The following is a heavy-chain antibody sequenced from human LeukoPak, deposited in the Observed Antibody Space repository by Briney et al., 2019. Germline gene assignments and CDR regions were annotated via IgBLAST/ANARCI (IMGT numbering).Heavy chain of an antibody. V-gene: IGHV3-15*01. J-gene: IGHJ3*02. Sequence: GGSLRLSRAASGFTFSNAWMSWVRQAPGKGLEWVGRIKSKTDGGTTDYAAPVKGRFTISRDDSKNTLHLQMNSLKTEDTAAYYCTTVDTAMVSRRAFDIWGQGTMVTVSS. D-gene: IGHD5-18*01. CDR1: GFTFSNAW. CDR3: TTVDTAMVSRRAFDI. CDR2: IKSKTDGGTT.